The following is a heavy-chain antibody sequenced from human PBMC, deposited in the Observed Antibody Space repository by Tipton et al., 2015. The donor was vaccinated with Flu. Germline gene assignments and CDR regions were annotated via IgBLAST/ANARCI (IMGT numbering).Heavy chain of an antibody. J-gene: IGHJ5*02. CDR2: IHRSGNG. CDR3: ARRDFSNYVSDPKNWFDR. D-gene: IGHD4-11*01. CDR1: GDSIGYPYF. V-gene: IGHV4-38-2*01. Sequence: LRLSCSVSGDSIGYPYFWGWIRQSPGKGLEWIWNIHRSGNGYYKQSLKSRVTISVDTSKNQFYLEMRSVTAADMAVYYCARRDFSNYVSDPKNWFDRWGQGTLVTVSS.